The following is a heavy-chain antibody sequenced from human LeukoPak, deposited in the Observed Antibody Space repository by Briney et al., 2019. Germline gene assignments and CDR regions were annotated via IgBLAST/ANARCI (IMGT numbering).Heavy chain of an antibody. CDR3: ARDWEGGGPIITMVRGVKPHPGY. D-gene: IGHD3-10*01. CDR2: ISAYNGNT. CDR1: GYTFTSYG. V-gene: IGHV1-18*01. J-gene: IGHJ4*02. Sequence: ASVKVCCTASGYTFTSYGISWVRQAPGQGLEWMGWISAYNGNTNYAQKLQGRVTMTTDTSTSTAYMELRSLRSDDTAVYYCARDWEGGGPIITMVRGVKPHPGYWGQGTLVTVSS.